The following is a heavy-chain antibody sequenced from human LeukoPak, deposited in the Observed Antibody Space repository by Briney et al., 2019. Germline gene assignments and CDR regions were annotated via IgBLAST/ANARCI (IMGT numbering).Heavy chain of an antibody. CDR3: ARLSMIDTFDI. J-gene: IGHJ3*02. Sequence: GESLKISCKGSGYSFSTYWIGWVHQMPGKGLEWMGIIYPSNSDTRYSPSFQGQVTISVDKSINTAYLHWRSLKASDTAMYYCARLSMIDTFDIWGLGTVVTVSS. CDR2: IYPSNSDT. V-gene: IGHV5-51*07. D-gene: IGHD3-22*01. CDR1: GYSFSTYW.